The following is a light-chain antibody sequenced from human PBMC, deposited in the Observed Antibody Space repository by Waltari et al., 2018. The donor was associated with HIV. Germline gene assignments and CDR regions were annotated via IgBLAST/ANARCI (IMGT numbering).Light chain of an antibody. CDR3: QQRSNWPPAIT. CDR2: DAS. J-gene: IGKJ5*01. V-gene: IGKV3-11*01. CDR1: QSVSSY. Sequence: IVLTQSPATLSFSPGAIATLSCMGSQSVSSYLAWYQQKPGQAPRLLIYDASNRATGIPARFSGSGSGTDFTLTISSLEPEDFAVYYCQQRSNWPPAITFGQGTRLEIK.